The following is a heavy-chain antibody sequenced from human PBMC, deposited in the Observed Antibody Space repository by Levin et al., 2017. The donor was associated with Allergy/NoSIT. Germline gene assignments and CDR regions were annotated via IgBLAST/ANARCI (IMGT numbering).Heavy chain of an antibody. CDR2: ISGSGGST. CDR1: GFTFSSYA. CDR3: AKDRGAEGEGQRGLWYSVGGKVVDAFDI. J-gene: IGHJ3*02. D-gene: IGHD1-26*01. Sequence: GGSLRLSCAASGFTFSSYAMSWVRQAPGKGLEWVSAISGSGGSTYYADSVKGRFTISRDNSKNTLYLQMNSLRAEDTAVYYCAKDRGAEGEGQRGLWYSVGGKVVDAFDIWGQGTMVTVSS. V-gene: IGHV3-23*01.